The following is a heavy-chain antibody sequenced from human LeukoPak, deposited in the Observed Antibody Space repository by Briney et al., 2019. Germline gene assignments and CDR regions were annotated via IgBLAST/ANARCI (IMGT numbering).Heavy chain of an antibody. CDR1: GGTFSSYA. V-gene: IGHV1-69*13. CDR3: ARVSGGSGRKGWFDP. J-gene: IGHJ5*02. Sequence: ASVKVSCKASGGTFSSYAISWVRQAPGQGLEWMGGIIPIFGTANYAQKFRGRVTITADESTSTAYMELSSLRSEDTAVYYCARVSGGSGRKGWFDPWGQGTLVTVSS. CDR2: IIPIFGTA. D-gene: IGHD3-10*01.